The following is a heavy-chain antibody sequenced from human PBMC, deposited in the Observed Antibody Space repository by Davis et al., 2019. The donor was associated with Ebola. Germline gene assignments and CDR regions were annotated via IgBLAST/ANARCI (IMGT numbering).Heavy chain of an antibody. Sequence: SVKVSCKASGNTISTYTIDWVRHAPGQGLEWMGGIIPLFGTTNYAQKFRGRVMITADKSTRIAYMELNSLTSEDTAVYYCARGPSVATAHYFDYWGQGTLVTVSS. J-gene: IGHJ4*02. CDR2: IIPLFGTT. CDR3: ARGPSVATAHYFDY. D-gene: IGHD2-21*02. CDR1: GNTISTYT. V-gene: IGHV1-69*06.